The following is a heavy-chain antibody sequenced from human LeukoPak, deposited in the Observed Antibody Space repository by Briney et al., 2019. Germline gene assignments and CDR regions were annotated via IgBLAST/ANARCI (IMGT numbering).Heavy chain of an antibody. Sequence: PSETLSLTCTVSGYSISSGYYWGWIRQPPGKGLEWIGSIYHSGSTYYNPSLKSRVTISVDTSKNQFSLKLSSVTAADTAVYYCARDNPDCSSTSSYDYWGQGTLVTVSS. CDR2: IYHSGST. CDR1: GYSISSGYY. D-gene: IGHD2-2*01. V-gene: IGHV4-38-2*02. J-gene: IGHJ4*02. CDR3: ARDNPDCSSTSSYDY.